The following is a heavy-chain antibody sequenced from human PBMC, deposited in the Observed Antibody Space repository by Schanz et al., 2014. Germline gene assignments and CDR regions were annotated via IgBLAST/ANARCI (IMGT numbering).Heavy chain of an antibody. J-gene: IGHJ3*01. D-gene: IGHD3-9*01. V-gene: IGHV3-30*03. CDR3: ARDDKRYFDWLSTFDL. CDR1: GFTFSNFG. CDR2: TSYDGSQK. Sequence: QVQLVESGGGVVQPGRSLRLSCAASGFTFSNFGLHWVRQAPGKGLNWVAVTSYDGSQKYYTDSVKGRFTVSRDNSKNTLYLQLNSLRAEDTAVYYCARDDKRYFDWLSTFDLWGQGTMVAVSS.